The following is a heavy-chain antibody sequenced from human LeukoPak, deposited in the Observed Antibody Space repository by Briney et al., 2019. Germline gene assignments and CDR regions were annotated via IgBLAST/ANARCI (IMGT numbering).Heavy chain of an antibody. V-gene: IGHV4-34*01. J-gene: IGHJ3*02. D-gene: IGHD4-17*01. CDR2: INHSGST. Sequence: SETLSLTCAVYGGSFSAYYWSWIRQPPGKGLEWIGEINHSGSTNYNPSLKSRVTISVDTSKNQFSLKLSSVTAADTAVYYCARGASVRWSLYGDYPSRYYDAFDIWGQGTMVTVSS. CDR1: GGSFSAYY. CDR3: ARGASVRWSLYGDYPSRYYDAFDI.